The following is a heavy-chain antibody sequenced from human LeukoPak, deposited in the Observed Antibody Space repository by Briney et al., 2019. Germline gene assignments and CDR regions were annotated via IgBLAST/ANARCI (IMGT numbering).Heavy chain of an antibody. CDR2: ISSSSSYI. J-gene: IGHJ4*02. D-gene: IGHD5-12*01. CDR1: GFTFSSYS. Sequence: PGGSLRLSCAASGFTFSSYSMNWVRQAPGKGLEWVSSISSSSSYIYYADSVKGRSTISRDNAKNSLYLQMNSLRAEDTAVYYCARADVDIVATISKPLSYWGQGTLVTVSS. CDR3: ARADVDIVATISKPLSY. V-gene: IGHV3-21*01.